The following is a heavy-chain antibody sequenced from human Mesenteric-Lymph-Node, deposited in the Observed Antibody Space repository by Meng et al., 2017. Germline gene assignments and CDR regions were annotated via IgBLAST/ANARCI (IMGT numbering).Heavy chain of an antibody. V-gene: IGHV3-7*01. CDR1: GFAFSGNW. CDR3: ATTNALTY. J-gene: IGHJ4*02. CDR2: IKHDDSAK. Sequence: GESLKISCVVSGFAFSGNWMSWVRQAPGKGLEWVASIKHDDSAKSYVDSVKGRFSISRDNAKNSLYLQMNSLSAEDTAVYYCATTNALTYWGPGTVVTVSS. D-gene: IGHD2-8*01.